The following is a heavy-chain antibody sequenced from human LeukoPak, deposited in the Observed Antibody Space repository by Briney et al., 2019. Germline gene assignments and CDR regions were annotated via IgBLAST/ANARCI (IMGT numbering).Heavy chain of an antibody. V-gene: IGHV3-9*01. CDR2: ISWNSGSI. D-gene: IGHD1-14*01. CDR3: AKGIRSTGTYYFDY. CDR1: GFTFDDYA. Sequence: GGSLRLSCAASGFTFDDYAMHWVRQAPGKGLEWVSGISWNSGSIGYADSVKGRFTISRDNAKYSLYLQMNSLRAEDTALYYCAKGIRSTGTYYFDYWGQGTLVTVSS. J-gene: IGHJ4*02.